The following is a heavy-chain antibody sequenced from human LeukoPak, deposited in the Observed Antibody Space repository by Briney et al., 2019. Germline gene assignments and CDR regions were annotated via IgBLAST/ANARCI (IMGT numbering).Heavy chain of an antibody. Sequence: GASVKVSCTASGGTFSSYAISWVRQAPGQGLEWMGGIIPIFGTANYAQKSQGRVTITADESTSTAYMELSSLRSEDTAVYYCARDLRPYYYDSSGYPVYYYGMDVWGQGTTVTVSS. CDR2: IIPIFGTA. V-gene: IGHV1-69*13. CDR3: ARDLRPYYYDSSGYPVYYYGMDV. CDR1: GGTFSSYA. J-gene: IGHJ6*02. D-gene: IGHD3-22*01.